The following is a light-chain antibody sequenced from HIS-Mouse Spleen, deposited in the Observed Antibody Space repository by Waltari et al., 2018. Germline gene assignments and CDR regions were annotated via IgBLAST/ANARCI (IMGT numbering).Light chain of an antibody. J-gene: IGLJ3*02. CDR1: HPNIGDTY. CDR3: GTWDSSLSAWV. Sequence: QSVLTQPPSGSAAPGQEVTIPVSGSHPNIGDTYVPWYQQLPGTAPTLLIYDNNKRPSGIPDRFSGSKSGTSATLGITGLQTGDEADYYCGTWDSSLSAWVFGGGTKLTVL. V-gene: IGLV1-51*01. CDR2: DNN.